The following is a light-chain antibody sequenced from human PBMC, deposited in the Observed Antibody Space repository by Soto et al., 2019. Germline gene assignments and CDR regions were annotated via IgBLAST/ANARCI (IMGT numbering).Light chain of an antibody. CDR1: SSDVGNYDY. V-gene: IGLV2-8*01. Sequence: QSALTQPPSASGSPGQSVTISCTGTSSDVGNYDYVSWYQQHPGKAPKLIIYDVSARPSGVPDRFSGSKSGNTASLTVSGLQAEDEADYCCYSYAGSNTWVFGGGTKLTVL. CDR2: DVS. CDR3: YSYAGSNTWV. J-gene: IGLJ3*02.